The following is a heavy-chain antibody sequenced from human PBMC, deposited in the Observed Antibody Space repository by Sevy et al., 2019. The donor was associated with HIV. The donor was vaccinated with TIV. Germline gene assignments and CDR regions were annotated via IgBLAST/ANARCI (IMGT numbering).Heavy chain of an antibody. CDR2: IYSDGSNK. CDR3: ARESGSDWFLDY. J-gene: IGHJ4*02. V-gene: IGHV3-33*01. D-gene: IGHD6-19*01. CDR1: GFTFSSYV. Sequence: GGSLRLSCAASGFTFSSYVMHWVRQAPGKGLEWVAIIYSDGSNKYYADSVKGRFTISRDNSKNTLYLQMNSLRAEDTAVYYCARESGSDWFLDYWGQGTLVTVSS.